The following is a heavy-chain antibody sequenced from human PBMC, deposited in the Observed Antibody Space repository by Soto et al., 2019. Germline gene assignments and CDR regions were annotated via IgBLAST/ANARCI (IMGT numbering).Heavy chain of an antibody. J-gene: IGHJ4*02. CDR1: GGSISSGGYY. CDR2: IYYSGST. Sequence: QVQLQESGPGLVKPSQTLSLTCTVSGGSISSGGYYWSWIRQHPGKGVEWIGYIYYSGSTYYNPSLKSRVTISVDTSKNQFSLKLSSVTAADTAVYYCARGRHDYGGMTPVAYWGQGTLVTVSS. D-gene: IGHD4-17*01. V-gene: IGHV4-31*03. CDR3: ARGRHDYGGMTPVAY.